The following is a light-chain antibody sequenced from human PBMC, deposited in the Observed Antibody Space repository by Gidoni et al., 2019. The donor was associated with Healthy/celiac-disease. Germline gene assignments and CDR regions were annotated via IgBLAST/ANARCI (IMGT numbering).Light chain of an antibody. V-gene: IGKV1-39*01. CDR1: QSSSSY. CDR2: AAS. Sequence: DVKMTTSPSSMSASVGDRVTITCRASQSSSSYLNWYQQKPGKAPKLLIYAASSLQSGVPSRFSGSGSGTDFTLTISSLQPEDFATYYCQQSYSTPITFGQGTRLEIK. CDR3: QQSYSTPIT. J-gene: IGKJ5*01.